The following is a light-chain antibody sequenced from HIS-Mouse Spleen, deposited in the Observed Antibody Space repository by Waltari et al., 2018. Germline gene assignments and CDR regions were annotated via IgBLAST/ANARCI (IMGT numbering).Light chain of an antibody. J-gene: IGLJ2*01. CDR2: EDR. CDR1: ALPQKY. V-gene: IGLV3-10*01. Sequence: SYELTQPPSVSVSPGQTARITCSGDALPQKYAYWYQQKSGQAPVLVIYEDRKRPSGIPERFSGSSSGTMATLTISGAQVEDEADYYCYSTDSSGNHRVFGGGTKLTVL. CDR3: YSTDSSGNHRV.